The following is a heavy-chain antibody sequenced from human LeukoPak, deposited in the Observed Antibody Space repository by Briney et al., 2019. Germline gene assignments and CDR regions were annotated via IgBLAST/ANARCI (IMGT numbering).Heavy chain of an antibody. Sequence: GRSLRLSCAASGFTFSSYAMHWVRQAPGKGLEWVAVISYDGSNKYYADSVKGRFTISRDNSKNTLYLQMNSLRAEDTAVYFCAKDQVVPFDYWGQGTLVTVSP. J-gene: IGHJ4*02. CDR2: ISYDGSNK. V-gene: IGHV3-30*04. D-gene: IGHD2-2*01. CDR1: GFTFSSYA. CDR3: AKDQVVPFDY.